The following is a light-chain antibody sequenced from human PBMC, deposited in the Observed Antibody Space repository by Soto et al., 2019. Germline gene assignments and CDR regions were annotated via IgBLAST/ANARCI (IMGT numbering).Light chain of an antibody. CDR2: KAS. CDR1: QSLVYSDGNAY. V-gene: IGKV2-30*01. Sequence: EVVMTQSPLSLPVTLGQPASISCRSSQSLVYSDGNAYLNWFHQRPGQSPRRLIYKASKRGSGVPDRFSGYGSGTDFTLQINRVEAEDVGVYYCMQGTHWPPTFGRGTRVEIK. J-gene: IGKJ1*01. CDR3: MQGTHWPPT.